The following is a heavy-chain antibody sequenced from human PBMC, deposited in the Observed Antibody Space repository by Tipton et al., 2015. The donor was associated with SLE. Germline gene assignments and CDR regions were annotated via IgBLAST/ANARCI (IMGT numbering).Heavy chain of an antibody. CDR3: ARHLEVVFNGVDV. J-gene: IGHJ6*02. CDR2: IHYSGST. D-gene: IGHD1-1*01. V-gene: IGHV4-39*07. CDR1: GDSISSGSYQWGYY. Sequence: LSLSCSVSGDSISSGSYQWGYYWGWIRQPPGKGLEWIGTIHYSGSTYNNPSLKSRVTISIDTSKNQFSLQLTSVTAADTAVYYCARHLEVVFNGVDVWGPGTPVTVSS.